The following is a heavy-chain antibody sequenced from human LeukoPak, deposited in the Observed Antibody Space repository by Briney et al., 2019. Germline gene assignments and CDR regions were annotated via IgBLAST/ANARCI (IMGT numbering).Heavy chain of an antibody. D-gene: IGHD2-2*01. CDR2: ISSSSYI. CDR3: ARDGHQLLSTDY. Sequence: GSLRLSCAASGFTFSSYSMNWVRQAPGKGLEWVSSISSSSYIYYADSVKGRFTISRDNAKNSLYLQVNSLRAEDTAVYYCARDGHQLLSTDYWGQGTLVTVSS. V-gene: IGHV3-21*01. CDR1: GFTFSSYS. J-gene: IGHJ4*02.